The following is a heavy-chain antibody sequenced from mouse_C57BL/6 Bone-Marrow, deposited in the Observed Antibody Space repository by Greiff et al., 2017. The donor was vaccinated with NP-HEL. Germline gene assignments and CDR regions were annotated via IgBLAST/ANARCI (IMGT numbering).Heavy chain of an antibody. V-gene: IGHV5-6*01. CDR2: ISSGGSYT. CDR1: GFTFSSYG. Sequence: EVQGVESGGDLVKPGGSLKLSCAASGFTFSSYGMSWVRQTPDKRLEWVATISSGGSYTYYPDSVKGRFTISRDNAKNTLYLQMSSLKSEDTAMYYCARHGGDTYWGQGTLVTVSA. CDR3: ARHGGDTY. J-gene: IGHJ3*01.